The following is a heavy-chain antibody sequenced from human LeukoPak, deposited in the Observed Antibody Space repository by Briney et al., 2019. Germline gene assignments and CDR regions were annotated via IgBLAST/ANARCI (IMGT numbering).Heavy chain of an antibody. D-gene: IGHD5-24*01. V-gene: IGHV3-21*01. J-gene: IGHJ4*02. Sequence: GSLRLSCAASGFTFTMYKMNWVRQAPGKGLEWVSSISISSSYIHYVDSVKGRFTISRDNAKNSLYLQMNSLRAEDTAVYFCARAGRDGYSDYWGQGTLVTVSS. CDR1: GFTFTMYK. CDR2: ISISSSYI. CDR3: ARAGRDGYSDY.